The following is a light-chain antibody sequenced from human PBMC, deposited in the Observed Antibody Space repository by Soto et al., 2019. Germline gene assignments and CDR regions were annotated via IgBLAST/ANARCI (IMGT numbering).Light chain of an antibody. J-gene: IGLJ1*01. CDR1: SXNIGAGYD. CDR2: GNN. CDR3: QSYDRSLSGSYV. Sequence: QSVLTQPPSVSGAPGQRVTISCTGSSXNIGAGYDVHWYQQLPGTAPKLLIYGNNNRPSGIPDRFSGSKSGTSASLAITGLQAEDESDYYCQSYDRSLSGSYVFGTGTKVTVL. V-gene: IGLV1-40*01.